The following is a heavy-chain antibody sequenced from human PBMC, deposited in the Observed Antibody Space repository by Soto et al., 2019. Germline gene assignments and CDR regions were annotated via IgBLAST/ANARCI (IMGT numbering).Heavy chain of an antibody. CDR3: ARARGYSRPVDY. D-gene: IGHD6-13*01. J-gene: IGHJ4*02. CDR1: GFTFSSYA. Sequence: QVQLVESGGGVVQPGRSLRLSCAASGFTFSSYAMHWVCQAPGKGLEWVAVISYDGSDKYYADSVKGRFTISRDNSKNTLYLQMNSLRAEDTAVYYCARARGYSRPVDYWGQGTLVTVSS. V-gene: IGHV3-30-3*01. CDR2: ISYDGSDK.